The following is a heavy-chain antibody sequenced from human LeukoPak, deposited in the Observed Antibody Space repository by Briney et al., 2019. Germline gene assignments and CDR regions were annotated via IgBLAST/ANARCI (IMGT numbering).Heavy chain of an antibody. CDR3: ARQDYSTSSGDY. V-gene: IGHV5-51*01. CDR1: GYTFTNYW. CDR2: IYPGDSDT. Sequence: KNGESLKISCKGSGYTFTNYWIGWVRQMPGKGLEWMGIIYPGDSDTRYSPSFRGQVTISADKSISTAYLQWSSLKASDTAMYYCARQDYSTSSGDYWGQGTLVTVSS. D-gene: IGHD6-6*01. J-gene: IGHJ4*02.